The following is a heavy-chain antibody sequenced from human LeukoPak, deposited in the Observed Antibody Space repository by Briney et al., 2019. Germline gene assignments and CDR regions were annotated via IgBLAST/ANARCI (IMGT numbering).Heavy chain of an antibody. D-gene: IGHD2-15*01. V-gene: IGHV1-2*02. CDR2: INPNSGGT. CDR3: ARNVYCSGGSCYSPYYYYYYMDV. J-gene: IGHJ6*03. CDR1: GYTFTGYY. Sequence: ASVKVSCKASGYTFTGYYMHWVRQAPGQGLEWMGWINPNSGGTNYAQKFQGRVTMTRDTSISTAYMELSRLRSDDTAVYYCARNVYCSGGSCYSPYYYYYYMDVWGKGTTVTVSS.